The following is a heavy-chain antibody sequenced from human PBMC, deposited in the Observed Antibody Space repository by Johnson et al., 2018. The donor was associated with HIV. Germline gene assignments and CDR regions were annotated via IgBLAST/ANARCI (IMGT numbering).Heavy chain of an antibody. Sequence: VQLVESGGGLVQPGGSLKLSCAASGFIFSDSAMHWVRQASGKGLEWVGRIRSKAESYATEYAASVKGRFIISRDDSKNTAYLQMNSLQTEDTDVYYYTPGWRDDAFDIWGQGTMVTVSS. J-gene: IGHJ3*02. D-gene: IGHD5-24*01. CDR3: TPGWRDDAFDI. CDR2: IRSKAESYAT. V-gene: IGHV3-73*02. CDR1: GFIFSDSA.